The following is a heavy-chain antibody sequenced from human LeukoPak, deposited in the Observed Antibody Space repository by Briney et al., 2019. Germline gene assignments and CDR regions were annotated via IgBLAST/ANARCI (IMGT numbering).Heavy chain of an antibody. CDR2: IYPGDSDT. D-gene: IGHD1-1*01. CDR1: GYTFTSYW. CDR3: ARVFVGTTNNWFDP. J-gene: IGHJ5*02. Sequence: ASVKVSCKASGYTFTSYWIGWVRQMPGKGLEWMGIIYPGDSDTRYSPSFQGQVTISADKSISTAYLQWSSLKASDTAMYYCARVFVGTTNNWFDPWSQGTLVTVSS. V-gene: IGHV5-51*01.